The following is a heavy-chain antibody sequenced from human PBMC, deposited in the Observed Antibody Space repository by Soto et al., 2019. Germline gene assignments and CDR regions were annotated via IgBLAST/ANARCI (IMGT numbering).Heavy chain of an antibody. D-gene: IGHD3-22*01. CDR1: GYTFTSYG. J-gene: IGHJ4*02. Sequence: ASVKVSCKASGYTFTSYGISWVRQAPGQGLEWMGWISAYNGNTNYAQKLQGRVTMTTDTSTSTAYMELRSLRSDDTAVYYCARDFSSSGYYPTPFDYWGQGTLVTVSS. V-gene: IGHV1-18*01. CDR3: ARDFSSSGYYPTPFDY. CDR2: ISAYNGNT.